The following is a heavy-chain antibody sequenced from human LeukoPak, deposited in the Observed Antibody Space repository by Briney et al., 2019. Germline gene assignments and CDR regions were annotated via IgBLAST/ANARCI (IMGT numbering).Heavy chain of an antibody. CDR3: ARFKELWFGELCNWFDP. D-gene: IGHD3-10*01. J-gene: IGHJ5*02. CDR2: IYPGDSDT. CDR1: GYSFTSYW. V-gene: IGHV5-51*01. Sequence: GESLKISCKGSGYSFTSYWIGWVRQMPGKGLEWMGIIYPGDSDTRYSPSFQGQVTISADKSISTAYLQWSSLKASDTAMYYCARFKELWFGELCNWFDPWGQGTLVTVSS.